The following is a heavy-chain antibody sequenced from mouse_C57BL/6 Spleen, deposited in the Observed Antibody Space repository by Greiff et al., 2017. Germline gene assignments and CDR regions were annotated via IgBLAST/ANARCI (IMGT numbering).Heavy chain of an antibody. D-gene: IGHD1-1*01. CDR2: IDPENGDT. J-gene: IGHJ3*01. V-gene: IGHV14-4*01. Sequence: DVKLQESGAELVRPGASVKLSCTASGFNIKDDYMHWVKQRPEQGLEWIGWIDPENGDTEYASKFQGKATITADTSSHTAYLQLSSLTSEDTAVYYCTPITTVGAYWGQGTLVTVSA. CDR3: TPITTVGAY. CDR1: GFNIKDDY.